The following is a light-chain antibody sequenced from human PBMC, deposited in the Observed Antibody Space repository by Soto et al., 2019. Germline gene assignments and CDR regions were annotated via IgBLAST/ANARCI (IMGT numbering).Light chain of an antibody. Sequence: QSALTQPASVSGSPGQSITISCSGTSSDIGSYHHVAWYQQFPGKSPKLMIYAVSDRPSGVSDRFSGSKSGITASLTISGLQTEDEADYYCISYTDRQSYLFGTGTKVTVL. J-gene: IGLJ1*01. CDR3: ISYTDRQSYL. CDR2: AVS. V-gene: IGLV2-14*03. CDR1: SSDIGSYHH.